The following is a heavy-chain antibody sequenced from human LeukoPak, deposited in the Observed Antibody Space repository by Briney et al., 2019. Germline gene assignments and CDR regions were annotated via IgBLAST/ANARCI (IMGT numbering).Heavy chain of an antibody. Sequence: GGSLRLSCAASGFTFNSNGMSWVRQAPGKGLEWVSVISASGGSTYYADSVKGRFTISRDNSKNTLYLQINSLRAEDTALYYCAKLPILDEYDAGGMDVWGQGTTVTVSS. CDR3: AKLPILDEYDAGGMDV. CDR2: ISASGGST. J-gene: IGHJ6*02. D-gene: IGHD3-3*01. CDR1: GFTFNSNG. V-gene: IGHV3-23*01.